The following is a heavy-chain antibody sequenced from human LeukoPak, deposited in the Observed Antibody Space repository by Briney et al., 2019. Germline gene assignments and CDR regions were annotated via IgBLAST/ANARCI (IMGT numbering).Heavy chain of an antibody. CDR2: ISGSGGST. J-gene: IGHJ4*02. CDR3: AKERGYGYNHIDY. V-gene: IGHV3-23*01. CDR1: GFPFSSYA. Sequence: GGSLRLSCEASGFPFSSYAMNWVRQAPGKGLEWVSTISGSGGSTYNADSLKRGFTISRDKSKNTMHLQMNSLRAEDTAVYYCAKERGYGYNHIDYWGEGTLVVVSS. D-gene: IGHD5-24*01.